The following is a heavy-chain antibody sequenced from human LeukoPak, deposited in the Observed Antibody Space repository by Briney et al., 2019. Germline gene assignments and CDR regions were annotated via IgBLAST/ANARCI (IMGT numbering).Heavy chain of an antibody. CDR3: ARRGKLLWFGELLPNNWFDP. Sequence: SETLSLTCTVSGGSISSYYWSWIRQPPGKGLEWIGYIYYSGSTNYNPSLKSRVTISVDTSKNQFSLKLSSVTAADTAVYYCARRGKLLWFGELLPNNWFDPWGQGTLVTVSS. J-gene: IGHJ5*02. V-gene: IGHV4-59*01. D-gene: IGHD3-10*01. CDR2: IYYSGST. CDR1: GGSISSYY.